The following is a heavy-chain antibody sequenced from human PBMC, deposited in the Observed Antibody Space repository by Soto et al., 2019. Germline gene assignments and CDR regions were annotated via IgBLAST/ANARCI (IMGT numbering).Heavy chain of an antibody. CDR2: IYWDDDK. CDR1: GFSLSTNGVG. CDR3: AHTHIVGPTKDALDI. J-gene: IGHJ3*02. D-gene: IGHD1-26*01. V-gene: IGHV2-5*02. Sequence: QITLKESGPTPVKPTQTLTLTCTFSGFSLSTNGVGMGWIRQPPGKALEWLALIYWDDDKFYSPSLKSRLTISKDTSKNQVILSMTNMDPVDTATYYCAHTHIVGPTKDALDIWGHGTVVTVSS.